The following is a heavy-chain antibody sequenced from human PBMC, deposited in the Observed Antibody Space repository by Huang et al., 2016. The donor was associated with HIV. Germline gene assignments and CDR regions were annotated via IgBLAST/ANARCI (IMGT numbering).Heavy chain of an antibody. CDR3: ARRQGSGYYFYFDY. V-gene: IGHV4-39*01. Sequence: QLQLQESGPGLVKPSDTLSLNCTISGGSIKSRNYYWGWVRQAPGKGLGWIGDIYYSGSPYYNPSLRSRVSLSVDTSKNQVTLKVNAVIAADTAFYYCARRQGSGYYFYFDYWGRGIPVTVSA. J-gene: IGHJ4*02. CDR2: IYYSGSP. D-gene: IGHD3-22*01. CDR1: GGSIKSRNYY.